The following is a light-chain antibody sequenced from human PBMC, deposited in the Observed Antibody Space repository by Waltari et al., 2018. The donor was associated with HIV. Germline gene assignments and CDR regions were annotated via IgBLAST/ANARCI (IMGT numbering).Light chain of an antibody. CDR1: TGAVTSGSY. V-gene: IGLV7-43*01. Sequence: QTVVTQEPSLTVSPGGTVPFTCASSTGAVTSGSYQNWFQQKPGQAPRALIYSTNNKPSGTPARFSGFLFGGKAALTLSRAQPEDEAEYFCLLYYGGVWVFGGGTELTVL. J-gene: IGLJ3*02. CDR2: STN. CDR3: LLYYGGVWV.